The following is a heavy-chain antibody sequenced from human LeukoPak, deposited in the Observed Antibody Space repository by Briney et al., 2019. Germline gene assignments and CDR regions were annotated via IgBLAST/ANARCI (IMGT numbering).Heavy chain of an antibody. J-gene: IGHJ4*02. V-gene: IGHV3-23*01. CDR3: AKGLKGCSGSSCYYFFDV. D-gene: IGHD2-15*01. CDR2: ITGSGGDA. Sequence: GGSLRLSCAAPGFTFSNYAMNWVRQAPGKGLEWVSSITGSGGDAYYADSVKGRLTISRDNSTNTLDLQMNSLRAEDTAVYYCAKGLKGCSGSSCYYFFDVWGQGALITVSS. CDR1: GFTFSNYA.